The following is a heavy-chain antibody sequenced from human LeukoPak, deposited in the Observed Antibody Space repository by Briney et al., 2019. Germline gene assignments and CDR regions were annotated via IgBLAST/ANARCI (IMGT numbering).Heavy chain of an antibody. J-gene: IGHJ4*02. V-gene: IGHV3-7*01. Sequence: GGSLRLSCAASGVTFSSYWMSWVRQAPGKGLEWVANIKEDGSEKYYVDSVKGRFTISRDNAKNSLYLQMNSLRAEDTAVYYCARAGFSGIAAAGAFDYWGQGTLVTVSS. CDR1: GVTFSSYW. D-gene: IGHD6-13*01. CDR2: IKEDGSEK. CDR3: ARAGFSGIAAAGAFDY.